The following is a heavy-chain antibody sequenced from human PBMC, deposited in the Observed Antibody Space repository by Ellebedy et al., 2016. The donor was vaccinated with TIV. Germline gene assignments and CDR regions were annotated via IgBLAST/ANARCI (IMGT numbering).Heavy chain of an antibody. Sequence: GESLKISXAASGFTFSSYSMNWVRQAPGKGLEWVSSISSSSSYIYYADSVKGRFTISRDNAKNSLYLQMNSLRAEDTAVYYCARDQGVRGPWGQGTLVTVSS. CDR1: GFTFSSYS. V-gene: IGHV3-21*01. CDR3: ARDQGVRGP. J-gene: IGHJ5*02. D-gene: IGHD3-16*01. CDR2: ISSSSSYI.